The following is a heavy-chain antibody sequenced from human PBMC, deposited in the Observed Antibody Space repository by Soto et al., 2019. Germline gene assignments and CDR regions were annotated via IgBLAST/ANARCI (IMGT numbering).Heavy chain of an antibody. V-gene: IGHV3-15*07. CDR3: IREGRYDSSGYNG. CDR2: IKTINDGGTT. Sequence: PGGSLRLSCAASGFTISNAWMNWVRQAPGKGLEWVGRIKTINDGGTTDYAAPVKGRFTISRDDSQNTLYLQMNSLKTEDTAVYYCIREGRYDSSGYNGWGQGTLVTVSS. J-gene: IGHJ4*02. CDR1: GFTISNAW. D-gene: IGHD3-22*01.